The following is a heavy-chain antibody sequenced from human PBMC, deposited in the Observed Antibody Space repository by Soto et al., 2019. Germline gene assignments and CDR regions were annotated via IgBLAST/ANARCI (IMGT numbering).Heavy chain of an antibody. Sequence: EVQLLESGGGLVQPGGSLRLSCAASGFTFSSYAMSWVRQAPGKGLEWVSAISGSGGSTYYADSVKGRFTISRDNSKNTLYLQMNSLRAEDTAVYYCAKEPYGRSWYGNWFDPWGQGTLVTVSS. CDR1: GFTFSSYA. CDR3: AKEPYGRSWYGNWFDP. D-gene: IGHD6-13*01. J-gene: IGHJ5*02. CDR2: ISGSGGST. V-gene: IGHV3-23*01.